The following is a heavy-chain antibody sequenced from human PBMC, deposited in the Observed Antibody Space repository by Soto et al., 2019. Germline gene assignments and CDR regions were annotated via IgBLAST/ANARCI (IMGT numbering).Heavy chain of an antibody. CDR2: IYPGDSDT. CDR3: ERGPTPLIDY. CDR1: GYTFASYW. Sequence: GESLKISCKGSGYTFASYWIAWVRQRPGEGLEWMGIIYPGDSDTRYNPSFQGQVTISGDKSISTVYLQWSSLRASDNAMYYCERGPTPLIDYWGQGTLVTVSS. D-gene: IGHD2-15*01. J-gene: IGHJ4*02. V-gene: IGHV5-51*01.